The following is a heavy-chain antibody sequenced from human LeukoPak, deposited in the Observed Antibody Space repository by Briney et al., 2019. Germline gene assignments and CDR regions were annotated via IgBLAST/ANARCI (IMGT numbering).Heavy chain of an antibody. CDR2: ISSSSSYI. D-gene: IGHD3-3*01. Sequence: GGSLRLSCAASGFTFSSYSMNWVRQAPGKGLEWVSSISSSSSYIYYADSVKGRFTISRDNAKNSLYLQMNSLRAEDTAVYYCAKDRGTGHGVVSKPKTPINWFDPWGQGTLVTVSS. J-gene: IGHJ5*02. V-gene: IGHV3-21*04. CDR1: GFTFSSYS. CDR3: AKDRGTGHGVVSKPKTPINWFDP.